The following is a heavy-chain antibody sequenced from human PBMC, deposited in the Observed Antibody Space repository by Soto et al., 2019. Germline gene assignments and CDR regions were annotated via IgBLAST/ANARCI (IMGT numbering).Heavy chain of an antibody. CDR2: INAGNGNT. V-gene: IGHV1-3*01. J-gene: IGHJ5*02. CDR3: RLRYFDP. Sequence: ASVKVSCKASGYTFTSYAMNWVRQAPGQRLEWMGWINAGNGNTKYSQKFQGRVTITRDTSASTAYMDPVDTATYYCSHHDSRLRYFDPWGQGTLVTVSS. D-gene: IGHD3-9*01. CDR1: GYTFTSYA.